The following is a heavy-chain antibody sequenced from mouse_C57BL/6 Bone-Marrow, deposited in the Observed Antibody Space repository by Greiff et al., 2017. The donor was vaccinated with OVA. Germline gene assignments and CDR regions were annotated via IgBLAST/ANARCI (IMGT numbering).Heavy chain of an antibody. CDR2: ISDGGSYT. J-gene: IGHJ1*03. D-gene: IGHD1-1*01. Sequence: EVQRVESGGGLVKPGGSLKLSCAASGFTFSSYAMSWVRQTPEKRLEWVATISDGGSYTYYPDNVKGRFTISRDNAKNNLYLQMSHLKSEDTAMYYCARVLYYRWYFDVWGTGTTVTVSS. CDR3: ARVLYYRWYFDV. CDR1: GFTFSSYA. V-gene: IGHV5-4*01.